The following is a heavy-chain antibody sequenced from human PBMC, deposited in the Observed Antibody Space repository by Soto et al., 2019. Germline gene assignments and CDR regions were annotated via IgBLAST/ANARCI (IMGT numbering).Heavy chain of an antibody. V-gene: IGHV1-24*01. CDR2: FDPEDGET. D-gene: IGHD2-15*01. CDR3: ALGSWTADAFDI. CDR1: GYTLTELS. J-gene: IGHJ3*02. Sequence: ASVKVSCKVSGYTLTELSMHWVRQAPGKGLEWMGGFDPEDGETIYAQRFQGRVTMTEDTSTDTAYMELSSLRSEDTAVYYCALGSWTADAFDIWGQGTMVNVSS.